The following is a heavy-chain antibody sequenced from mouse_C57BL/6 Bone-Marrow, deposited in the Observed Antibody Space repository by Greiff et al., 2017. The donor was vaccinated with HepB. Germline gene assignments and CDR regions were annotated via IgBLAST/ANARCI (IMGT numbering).Heavy chain of an antibody. D-gene: IGHD3-2*02. J-gene: IGHJ3*01. Sequence: QVQLQQSGAELVKLGASVKLSRKPSAYTFTSYWMQWVKKRPGRGLAWIGEIDPSDSYTNYKQKFKGKATLTVDTSSSTAYMQLRSLTSEDSAVYYCAKSSLTLRLRYWGQGTLVTVSA. CDR3: AKSSLTLRLRY. CDR1: AYTFTSYW. CDR2: IDPSDSYT. V-gene: IGHV1-50*01.